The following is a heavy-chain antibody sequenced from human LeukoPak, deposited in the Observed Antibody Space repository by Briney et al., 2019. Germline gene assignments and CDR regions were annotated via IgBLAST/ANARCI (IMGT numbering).Heavy chain of an antibody. CDR1: GFTFTSSA. CDR3: AAGYCSSTSCQDSYYYYYYGMDV. CDR2: IVVGSGNT. J-gene: IGHJ6*02. D-gene: IGHD2-2*01. V-gene: IGHV1-58*01. Sequence: SVTVSCKASGFTFTSSAVQWVRQARGQRLEWIGWIVVGSGNTNYAQKFQERVTITRDMSTSTAYMELSSLRSEDTAVYYCAAGYCSSTSCQDSYYYYYYGMDVWGQGTTVTVSS.